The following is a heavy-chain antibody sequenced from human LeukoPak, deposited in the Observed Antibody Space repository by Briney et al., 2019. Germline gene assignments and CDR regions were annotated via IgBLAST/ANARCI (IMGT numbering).Heavy chain of an antibody. CDR3: ARDNPTYYYDSTYYYYMDV. CDR2: INPSGGST. D-gene: IGHD3-22*01. V-gene: IGHV1-46*01. CDR1: GYTFTSYY. J-gene: IGHJ6*03. Sequence: RASVKVSCKASGYTFTSYYMHWVRQAPGQGLEWMGIINPSGGSTSYAQKFQGRVTMTRDTSASTVYMELSSLRSEDTAVYYCARDNPTYYYDSTYYYYMDVWGKGTTVTVSS.